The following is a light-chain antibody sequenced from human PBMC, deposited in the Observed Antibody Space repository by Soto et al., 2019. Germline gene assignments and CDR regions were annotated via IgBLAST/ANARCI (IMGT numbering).Light chain of an antibody. CDR1: QNINSK. V-gene: IGKV1-5*01. Sequence: DIQMTQSPSTLSASVGDRVAITCRASQNINSKLAWYQKKPGKAPKLLISDAYNLESGVPSRFSGSVSGTEFTLTIGGLQPDDFATYYCQQYNTYSFGQGTKLEIK. CDR3: QQYNTYS. J-gene: IGKJ2*01. CDR2: DAY.